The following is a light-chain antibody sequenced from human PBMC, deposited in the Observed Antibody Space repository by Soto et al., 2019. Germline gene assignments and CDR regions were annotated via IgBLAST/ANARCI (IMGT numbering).Light chain of an antibody. CDR2: EGS. CDR1: SSDVGSYTL. V-gene: IGLV2-23*01. J-gene: IGLJ3*02. Sequence: QSALTQPASVSGSPRQSITISCTGTSSDVGSYTLVSWYQQHPGKAPKLMIYEGSKRPSGVSNRFSGSKSGNTASLTISGLQDEDEADYYCCSYAGSDTWVFGGGTKLTVL. CDR3: CSYAGSDTWV.